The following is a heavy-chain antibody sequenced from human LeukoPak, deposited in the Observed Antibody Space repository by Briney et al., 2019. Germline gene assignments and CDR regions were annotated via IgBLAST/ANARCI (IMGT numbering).Heavy chain of an antibody. Sequence: GSSVKVSCKASVGTYSSYAISWVRQAPGQGREGMGGIIPIFGTSNYAQKLQGRVTITADKSTSTAYMELSSLRSEDTAVYYCARASVDTLNTIDYWGQGTLVTVSS. CDR3: ARASVDTLNTIDY. V-gene: IGHV1-69*06. CDR1: VGTYSSYA. CDR2: IIPIFGTS. D-gene: IGHD5-18*01. J-gene: IGHJ4*02.